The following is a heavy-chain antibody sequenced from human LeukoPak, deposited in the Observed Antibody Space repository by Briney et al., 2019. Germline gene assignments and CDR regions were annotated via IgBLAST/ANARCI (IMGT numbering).Heavy chain of an antibody. Sequence: ASVKVSCKASGYTFTGYYMHWVRQAPGQGLEWMGWINPNSGGTNYAQKFQGRVTMTRDTSISTAYMELSRLRSDGTAVYYCARDLSPKVGATHHWGQGTPVTVSS. V-gene: IGHV1-2*02. J-gene: IGHJ4*02. CDR2: INPNSGGT. D-gene: IGHD1-26*01. CDR3: ARDLSPKVGATHH. CDR1: GYTFTGYY.